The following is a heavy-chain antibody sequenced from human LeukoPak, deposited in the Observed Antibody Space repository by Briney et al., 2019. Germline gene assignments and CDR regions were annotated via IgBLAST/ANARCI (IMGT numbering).Heavy chain of an antibody. V-gene: IGHV1-69*13. CDR2: IIPIFGTA. Sequence: SVKVSCKASGGTFSSYAISWVRQAPGQGLEWMGGIIPIFGTANYAQKFQGRVTITADESTSTAYMELSSLRSEDTAVYYCARGQCSGGSCYFWGRSGEYYFDYWGQGTLVTVSS. J-gene: IGHJ4*02. CDR3: ARGQCSGGSCYFWGRSGEYYFDY. D-gene: IGHD2-15*01. CDR1: GGTFSSYA.